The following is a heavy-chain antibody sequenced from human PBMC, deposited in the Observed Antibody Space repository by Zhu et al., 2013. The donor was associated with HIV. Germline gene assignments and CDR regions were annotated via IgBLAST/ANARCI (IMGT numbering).Heavy chain of an antibody. Sequence: EVQLVESGGGLVSPGGSLRLSCAASGFIFSSYSMNWVRQAPGKGLEWVSYISDSTTTIYYADSVKGRFTISRDNAKNSLYLQMNSLRAEDTAVYYCARDPPGVDFGIDYWGQGTLGHRLL. CDR2: ISDSTTTI. V-gene: IGHV3-48*04. D-gene: IGHD4-17*01. CDR1: GFIFSSYS. J-gene: IGHJ4*02. CDR3: ARDPPGVDFGIDY.